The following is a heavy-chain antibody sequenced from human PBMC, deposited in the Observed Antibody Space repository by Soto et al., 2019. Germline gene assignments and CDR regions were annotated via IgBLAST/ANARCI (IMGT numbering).Heavy chain of an antibody. D-gene: IGHD6-19*01. CDR3: ARGRYSGGGPYYFDY. Sequence: QVQLVESGGGLVEPGGSLRLSCADSGFTFSGSYMNWIRQAPGKGLEWVSYISNSGNTIYNADYVKGRFTISRDNAKNSLSLQMNSLRAEDTAVYYCARGRYSGGGPYYFDYWGQGTLVTVSS. J-gene: IGHJ4*02. CDR2: ISNSGNTI. CDR1: GFTFSGSY. V-gene: IGHV3-11*01.